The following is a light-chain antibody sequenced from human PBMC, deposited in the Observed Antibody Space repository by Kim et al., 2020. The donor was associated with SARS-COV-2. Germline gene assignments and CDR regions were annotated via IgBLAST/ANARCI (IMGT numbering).Light chain of an antibody. V-gene: IGKV1-27*01. CDR3: QKCDSAPWT. J-gene: IGKJ1*01. Sequence: ASVGDTVTTTCRVSQDISNYLAWFQLKPGKAPKLLIYAASALQPGVPSRFSGSGSGTDFTLTVTSLQPEDVATYYCQKCDSAPWTFGQGTKVDIK. CDR1: QDISNY. CDR2: AAS.